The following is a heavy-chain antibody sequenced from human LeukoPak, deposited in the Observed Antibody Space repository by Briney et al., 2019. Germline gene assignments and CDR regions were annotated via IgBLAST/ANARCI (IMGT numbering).Heavy chain of an antibody. D-gene: IGHD1-26*01. V-gene: IGHV4-59*01. CDR1: GFTFSSYA. CDR3: ASEQASSGSYLN. CDR2: IYYSGST. Sequence: SGGSLRLSCAASGFTFSSYAMSWIRQPPGKGLEWIGYIYYSGSTNYNPSLKSRVTISVDTSKNQFSLKLSSVTAADTAVYYCASEQASSGSYLNWGQGTLVTVSS. J-gene: IGHJ4*02.